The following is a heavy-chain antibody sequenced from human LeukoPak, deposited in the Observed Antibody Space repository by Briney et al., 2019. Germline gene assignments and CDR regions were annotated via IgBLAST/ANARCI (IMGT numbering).Heavy chain of an antibody. CDR2: INAYNANA. Sequence: ASVKVSCKASGYSFTNHGISWIREAPGQGPEWLGWINAYNANAHYAQNVQDRVTLTTETSTNTAYMELRGLTSDDTATYYCARVARGCSSVRCYWEDWFDPWGQGTLVIVSS. D-gene: IGHD2-2*01. J-gene: IGHJ5*02. CDR3: ARVARGCSSVRCYWEDWFDP. V-gene: IGHV1-18*01. CDR1: GYSFTNHG.